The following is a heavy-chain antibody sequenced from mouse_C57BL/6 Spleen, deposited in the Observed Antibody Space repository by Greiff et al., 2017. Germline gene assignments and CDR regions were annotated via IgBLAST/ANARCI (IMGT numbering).Heavy chain of an antibody. J-gene: IGHJ2*01. V-gene: IGHV1-53*01. Sequence: QVQLQQPGTELVKPGASVKLSCKASGYTFTSYWMHWVKQRPGQGLEWIGNINPSNGGTNYNEKFKSKATLTVDKSSSTAYMHLSSLTSEDSAVYYCARSDGYYGYFDYWGQGTTLTVSS. CDR2: INPSNGGT. D-gene: IGHD2-3*01. CDR1: GYTFTSYW. CDR3: ARSDGYYGYFDY.